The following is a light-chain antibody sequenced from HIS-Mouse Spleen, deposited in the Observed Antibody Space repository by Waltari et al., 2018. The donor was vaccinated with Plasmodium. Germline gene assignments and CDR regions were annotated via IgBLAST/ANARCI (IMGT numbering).Light chain of an antibody. CDR2: EDS. CDR3: YSTDSSGNHRV. V-gene: IGLV3-10*01. Sequence: SYELTQPPSVSVSPGQTARITCSGDALPKKYAYWYQQKSGQAPVLVIYEDSKRPSGIPGRFSGPSSGTMATLTISGAQLEDEADYYCYSTDSSGNHRVFGGGTKLTVL. CDR1: ALPKKY. J-gene: IGLJ3*02.